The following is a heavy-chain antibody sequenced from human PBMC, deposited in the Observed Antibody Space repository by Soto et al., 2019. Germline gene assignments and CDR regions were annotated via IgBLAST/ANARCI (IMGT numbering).Heavy chain of an antibody. Sequence: GGSLRLSGAASGSTFSTYSMSWVRQAPGKGLEWVSYISSISNTIYYADSVKGRFTISRDNAKNSLYLHMNSLSAEDTAVYYCARDRDCSGGICYRDLGYWGQGTLVTVSS. CDR2: ISSISNTI. CDR1: GSTFSTYS. J-gene: IGHJ4*02. D-gene: IGHD2-15*01. CDR3: ARDRDCSGGICYRDLGY. V-gene: IGHV3-48*01.